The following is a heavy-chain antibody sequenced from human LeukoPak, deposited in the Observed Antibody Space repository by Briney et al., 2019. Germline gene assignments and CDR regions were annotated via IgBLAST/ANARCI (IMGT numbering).Heavy chain of an antibody. CDR2: IYTSGST. CDR1: GGSLSSGSYY. V-gene: IGHV4-61*02. Sequence: SETLSLTCTVSGGSLSSGSYYWSWIRQPAGKGLEWIGRIYTSGSTNYNPSLKSRVTTSVDTSKNQFSLKLSSVTAADTAVYYCARADGSGWSFGVDYWGQGTLVTVSS. J-gene: IGHJ4*02. D-gene: IGHD6-19*01. CDR3: ARADGSGWSFGVDY.